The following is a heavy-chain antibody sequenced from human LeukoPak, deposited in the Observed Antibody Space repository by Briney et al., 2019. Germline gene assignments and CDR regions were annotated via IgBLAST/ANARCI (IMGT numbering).Heavy chain of an antibody. CDR1: GFTVSSNY. CDR3: GKTTTGYSSGRNPAWPVDY. V-gene: IGHV3-23*01. J-gene: IGHJ4*02. D-gene: IGHD6-19*01. Sequence: GGSLRLSCAASGFTVSSNYMSWARQAPGKGLEWVAGIFGSGGSAHYADSVKGRFTISRDNSQNTVYLQMNSLRAEDTAVYYCGKTTTGYSSGRNPAWPVDYWGQGTLVTVSS. CDR2: IFGSGGSA.